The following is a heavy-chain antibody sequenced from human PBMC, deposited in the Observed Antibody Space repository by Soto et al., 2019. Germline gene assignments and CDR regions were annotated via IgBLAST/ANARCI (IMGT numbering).Heavy chain of an antibody. Sequence: GGSLRLSCAGSEFTFGSYGLHWVRQAPGKGLEWVAVISYDESDKFYADSVKGRFTISRDNSKNTLYLQMNSLRTEDTAVYYCAKERPRRTLVRALEYWGLGTLVTVSS. CDR2: ISYDESDK. D-gene: IGHD3-10*01. J-gene: IGHJ4*02. CDR3: AKERPRRTLVRALEY. CDR1: EFTFGSYG. V-gene: IGHV3-30*18.